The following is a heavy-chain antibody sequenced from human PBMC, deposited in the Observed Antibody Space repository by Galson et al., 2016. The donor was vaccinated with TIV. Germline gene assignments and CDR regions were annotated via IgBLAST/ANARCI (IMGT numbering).Heavy chain of an antibody. CDR2: IISIFRTT. CDR1: ANTFISYA. J-gene: IGHJ4*02. V-gene: IGHV1-69*01. D-gene: IGHD3-22*01. Sequence: VSCKASANTFISYAITWVRQAPGQGLEWMGGIISIFRTTQYAQKFQGRVTITADESMSTAYMELSSLRPDDTAVYYCARTDTLKNYYDSSGYYPFWGQGTLVTVSS. CDR3: ARTDTLKNYYDSSGYYPF.